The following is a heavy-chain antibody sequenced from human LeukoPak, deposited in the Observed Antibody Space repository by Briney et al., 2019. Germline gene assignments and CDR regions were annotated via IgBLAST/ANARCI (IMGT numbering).Heavy chain of an antibody. Sequence: SETLSLTCTVSGGSISSSSYYWGWIRQPPGKGLEWIGMIYESGSTYYNPSLKSRVTISVDTSKNQFSLKLSSVTAADTAVYYCARSAGGSYYYYYYYMDVWGKGTTVTISS. J-gene: IGHJ6*03. CDR2: IYESGST. D-gene: IGHD1-26*01. CDR1: GGSISSSSYY. V-gene: IGHV4-39*01. CDR3: ARSAGGSYYYYYYYMDV.